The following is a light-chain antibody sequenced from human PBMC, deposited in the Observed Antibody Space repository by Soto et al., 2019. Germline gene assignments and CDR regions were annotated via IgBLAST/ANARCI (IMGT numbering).Light chain of an antibody. J-gene: IGLJ1*01. Sequence: QSALTQPASVSGSPGQSITISGTGTSSDVGAYNFVSWHQQHPGKAPTLMIYNVYDRPSGISYRFSGSKSGNTASLTISRLQGEDEADYYCSAYTVSRTYVFGTGTKLTVL. V-gene: IGLV2-14*03. CDR1: SSDVGAYNF. CDR3: SAYTVSRTYV. CDR2: NVY.